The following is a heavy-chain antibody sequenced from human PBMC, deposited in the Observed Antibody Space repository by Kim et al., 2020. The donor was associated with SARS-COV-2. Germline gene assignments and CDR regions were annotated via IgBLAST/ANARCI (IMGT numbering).Heavy chain of an antibody. CDR2: TYYRSKWYN. Sequence: SQTLSLTCAISGDSVSSNSAAWNWIRQSPSRGLEWLGRTYYRSKWYNDYAVSVKSRITINPDTSKNQFSLQLNSVTPEVTAVYYCARYMITFGGVIGIFDYWGQGTLVTVSS. D-gene: IGHD3-16*02. CDR3: ARYMITFGGVIGIFDY. J-gene: IGHJ4*02. V-gene: IGHV6-1*01. CDR1: GDSVSSNSAA.